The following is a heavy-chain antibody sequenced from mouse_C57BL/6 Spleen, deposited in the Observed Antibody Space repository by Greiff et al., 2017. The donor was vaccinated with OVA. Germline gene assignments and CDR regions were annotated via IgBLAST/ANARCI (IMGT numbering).Heavy chain of an antibody. D-gene: IGHD2-4*01. J-gene: IGHJ4*01. Sequence: EVKLVESGGGLVKPGGSLKLSCAASGFTFSSYTMSWVRQTPEKRLEWVATISGGGGNTYYPDSVKGRFTISRDNAKNTLYLQMSSLRSEDTALYYCARHGYYDYDVRRGFMDYWGQGTSVTVSS. CDR2: ISGGGGNT. CDR3: ARHGYYDYDVRRGFMDY. V-gene: IGHV5-9*01. CDR1: GFTFSSYT.